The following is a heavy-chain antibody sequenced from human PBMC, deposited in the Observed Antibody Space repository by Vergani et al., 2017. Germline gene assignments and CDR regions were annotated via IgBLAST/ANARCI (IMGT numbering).Heavy chain of an antibody. CDR1: GYSFTSYW. Sequence: EVQLVQSGAEVKKPGESLKISCKGSGYSFTSYWIGWVRQMPGKGLEWMGIIYPGDSDTRYSPSFQGQVTISADKSISTAYLQWSSLKASDTAMYYCARHRRQWDLVRSHTYYMDVWGKGTTVTVSS. V-gene: IGHV5-51*01. CDR2: IYPGDSDT. D-gene: IGHD1-26*01. J-gene: IGHJ6*03. CDR3: ARHRRQWDLVRSHTYYMDV.